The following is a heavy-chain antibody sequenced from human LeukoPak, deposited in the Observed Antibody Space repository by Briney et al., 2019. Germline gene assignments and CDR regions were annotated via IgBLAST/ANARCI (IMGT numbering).Heavy chain of an antibody. J-gene: IGHJ4*02. CDR2: INPNSGGT. CDR1: GYTFTGYY. V-gene: IGHV1-2*02. D-gene: IGHD3-22*01. Sequence: GASVKVSCKACGYTFTGYYMHWVRQAPGQGLEWMGWINPNSGGTNYAQKFQGRVTMTRDTSISTAYMALSRLRSDDTAVYYCARDNRAHEGLYDSSVDWGQGTLVTVSS. CDR3: ARDNRAHEGLYDSSVD.